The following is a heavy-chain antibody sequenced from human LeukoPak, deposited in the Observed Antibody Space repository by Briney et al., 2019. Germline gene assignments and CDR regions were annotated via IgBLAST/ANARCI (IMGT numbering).Heavy chain of an antibody. J-gene: IGHJ5*02. V-gene: IGHV1-18*01. CDR2: ISAYNGTA. CDR3: ARDGDQLLGGWFDP. CDR1: GYTFTSYG. Sequence: GASVKVSCKASGYTFTSYGISWVRQAPGQGLEWMGWISAYNGTANYAQKFQGRVTITTDESTSTAYMELSSLRSEDTAVYYCARDGDQLLGGWFDPWGQGTLVTVSS. D-gene: IGHD2-2*01.